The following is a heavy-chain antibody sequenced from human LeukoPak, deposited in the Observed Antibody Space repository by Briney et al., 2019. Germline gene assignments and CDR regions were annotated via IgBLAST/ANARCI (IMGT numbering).Heavy chain of an antibody. CDR2: INSDASST. Sequence: GGSLRLSCAASGFTFSSYWMHWVRQAPGKGLVWVSGINSDASSTTYADSVKGRFTISRDNAKNTLYLQVNSLRAEDTAVYYCGRVDWRTSMVYWGQGTLVTVSS. V-gene: IGHV3-74*01. CDR3: GRVDWRTSMVY. CDR1: GFTFSSYW. D-gene: IGHD5-18*01. J-gene: IGHJ4*02.